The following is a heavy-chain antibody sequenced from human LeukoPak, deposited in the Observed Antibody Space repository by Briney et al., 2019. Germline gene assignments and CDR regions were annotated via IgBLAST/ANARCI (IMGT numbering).Heavy chain of an antibody. CDR1: GFTFSSYS. D-gene: IGHD2-2*01. CDR3: ARGYCSSTSCYGVRDY. Sequence: GGSLRLSCAASGFTFSSYSMNWVCQAPGKGLEWVSSISSSSSYIYYADSVKGRFTISRDNAKNSLYLQMNSLRAEDTAVYYCARGYCSSTSCYGVRDYWGQGTLVTVSS. V-gene: IGHV3-21*01. J-gene: IGHJ4*02. CDR2: ISSSSSYI.